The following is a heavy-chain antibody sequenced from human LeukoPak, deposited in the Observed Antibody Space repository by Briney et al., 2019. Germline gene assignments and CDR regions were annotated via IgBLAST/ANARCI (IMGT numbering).Heavy chain of an antibody. D-gene: IGHD3-22*01. V-gene: IGHV3-11*04. J-gene: IGHJ4*02. CDR3: ARDLSFYGSSGSFDY. CDR1: GFAYSDYY. Sequence: GGSLRLSCAASGFAYSDYYMSWIRQAPGKGLEWVSYISNTGNTIYYADSVKGRFTISRDNAKNLLYLQMNSPRAEDTAVYYCARDLSFYGSSGSFDYWGQGTLVTVSS. CDR2: ISNTGNTI.